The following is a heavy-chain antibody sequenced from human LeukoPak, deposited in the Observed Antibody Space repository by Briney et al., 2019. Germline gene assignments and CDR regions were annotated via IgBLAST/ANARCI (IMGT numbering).Heavy chain of an antibody. D-gene: IGHD2-21*02. J-gene: IGHJ3*02. CDR3: ARSYCGGDCYALDAFDI. V-gene: IGHV3-21*01. Sequence: GGSLRLSCAASGFTFSSYSMNWVRQAPGKGLEWVSSISSSSSYIYYADSVKGRFTISRDNAKNSLYLQMNSLRAEDTAVYYCARSYCGGDCYALDAFDIWGQGTMVTVPS. CDR1: GFTFSSYS. CDR2: ISSSSSYI.